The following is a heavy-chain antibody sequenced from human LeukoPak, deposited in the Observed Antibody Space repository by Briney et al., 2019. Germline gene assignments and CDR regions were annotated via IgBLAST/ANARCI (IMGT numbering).Heavy chain of an antibody. J-gene: IGHJ4*02. Sequence: GGSLRLSCAASGFTFSTYWMSWVRQAPGKGLEWVGNIKQDGSDKYYVDSVKGRFTISRDNANNLLFLQMNSLRVEDTSVYYCARGTYITGWYPDYFDSWGQGTLVTVSS. CDR2: IKQDGSDK. V-gene: IGHV3-7*01. D-gene: IGHD6-19*01. CDR1: GFTFSTYW. CDR3: ARGTYITGWYPDYFDS.